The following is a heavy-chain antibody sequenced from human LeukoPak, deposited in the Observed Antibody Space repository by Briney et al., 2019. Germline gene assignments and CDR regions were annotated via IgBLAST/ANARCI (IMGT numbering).Heavy chain of an antibody. CDR1: GGSISSYY. V-gene: IGHV4-4*07. CDR2: IYTSGST. D-gene: IGHD3-10*01. CDR3: ARDFPGFGELLSVRANWFDP. J-gene: IGHJ5*02. Sequence: SETLSLTCTVSGGSISSYYWSWIRQPAGKGLEWIGRIYTSGSTNYNPSLKSQVTMSVDTSKNQFSLKLSSVTAADTAVYYCARDFPGFGELLSVRANWFDPWGQGTLVTVSS.